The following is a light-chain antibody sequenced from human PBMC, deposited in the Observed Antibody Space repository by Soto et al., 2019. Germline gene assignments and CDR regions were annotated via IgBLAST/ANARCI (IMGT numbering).Light chain of an antibody. CDR3: QQSYSTPRG. CDR2: AAS. CDR1: QSISSY. V-gene: IGKV1-39*01. J-gene: IGKJ1*01. Sequence: DIQMTQSPSSLSASVGDRVTITCRASQSISSYLNWYQQKPGKAPKLLIYAASSLQSGVPSRFSGSGSGTDFTLTISSLQPEDFATDYCQQSYSTPRGFGQGTKVEIK.